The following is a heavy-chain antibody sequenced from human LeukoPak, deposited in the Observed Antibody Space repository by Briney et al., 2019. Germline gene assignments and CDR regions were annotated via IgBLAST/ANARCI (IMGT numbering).Heavy chain of an antibody. D-gene: IGHD5-24*01. Sequence: SETLTLTCTVSDDSISTNNYCWSWVRQPPGKGLEWVGTCGTPYYSPSLNSRVSISVDTSKNQFSLMLRSATATDTAVYYCTRGGYGYKIGNCCGQGTLVTVSS. CDR3: TRGGYGYKIGNC. V-gene: IGHV4-39*01. CDR1: DDSISTNNYC. J-gene: IGHJ4*02. CDR2: CGTP.